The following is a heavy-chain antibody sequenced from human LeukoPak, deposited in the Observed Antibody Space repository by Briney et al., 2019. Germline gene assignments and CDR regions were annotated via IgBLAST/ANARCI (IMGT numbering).Heavy chain of an antibody. CDR3: ARQGEAAYSSSWYTLYYFDY. Sequence: GESLKISCKGSGYSFTSYWIGWVRQMPGKGLEWMGIIYPGDSDTRYSPSFQGQVTISADKSISTAYLQWSSLKASDTAMYYCARQGEAAYSSSWYTLYYFDYWGQGTLVTVSS. D-gene: IGHD6-13*01. V-gene: IGHV5-51*01. J-gene: IGHJ4*02. CDR2: IYPGDSDT. CDR1: GYSFTSYW.